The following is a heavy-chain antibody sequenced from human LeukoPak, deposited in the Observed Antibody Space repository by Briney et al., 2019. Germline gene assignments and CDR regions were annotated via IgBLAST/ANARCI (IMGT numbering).Heavy chain of an antibody. CDR1: GFTFGDYA. J-gene: IGHJ4*02. Sequence: GGSLRLSCTASGFTFGDYAMSWVRQAPGKGLEWVGFIRSKAYGGTTEYAASVKGRFTISRDDSKSIAYLQMNSLKTEDTAVYYCTRDDGYSSGWYVVCFDYWGQGTLVTVSS. D-gene: IGHD6-19*01. CDR2: IRSKAYGGTT. CDR3: TRDDGYSSGWYVVCFDY. V-gene: IGHV3-49*04.